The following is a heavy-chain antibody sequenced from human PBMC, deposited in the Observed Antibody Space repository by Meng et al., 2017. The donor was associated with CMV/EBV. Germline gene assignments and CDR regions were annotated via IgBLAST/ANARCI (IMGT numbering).Heavy chain of an antibody. J-gene: IGHJ6*02. V-gene: IGHV1-2*02. CDR2: INPNSGGT. CDR3: ARAEWELTRDYGMDV. CDR1: GYTFTGYY. D-gene: IGHD1-26*01. Sequence: ASVKVSCKASGYTFTGYYMHWVRQAPGQGLEWMGWINPNSGGTNYAQKFQGRATMTRDTSISTAYMELSRLRSDDTAVYYCARAEWELTRDYGMDVWGQGTTVTVSS.